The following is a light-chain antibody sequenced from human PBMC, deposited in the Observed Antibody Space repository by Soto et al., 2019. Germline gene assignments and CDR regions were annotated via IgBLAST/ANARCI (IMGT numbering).Light chain of an antibody. Sequence: DIQMTQSPSSLSASVGDRVTITCRASQAINDHLAWYQQKPGEPPHLLIYAVTTLQSGVPSRFSGGGSGTDFTLTINSLQPEDVATYYCQRYNTAVMAFGQGTRLDIK. CDR1: QAINDH. J-gene: IGKJ5*01. CDR3: QRYNTAVMA. V-gene: IGKV1-27*01. CDR2: AVT.